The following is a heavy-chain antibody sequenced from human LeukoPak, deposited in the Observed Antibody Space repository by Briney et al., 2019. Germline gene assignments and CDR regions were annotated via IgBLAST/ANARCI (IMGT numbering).Heavy chain of an antibody. CDR2: INPNSGGT. CDR1: GYTFTGYY. CDR3: ARDEDGVVNPIEH. Sequence: GASVKVSCKASGYTFTGYYMHWVRQAPGQGLEWMGWINPNSGGTNYAQKLQGRVTMTTDTSTSTAYMELRSLRSDDTAVYYCARDEDGVVNPIEHWGQGTLVTVSS. D-gene: IGHD3-3*01. J-gene: IGHJ5*02. V-gene: IGHV1-2*02.